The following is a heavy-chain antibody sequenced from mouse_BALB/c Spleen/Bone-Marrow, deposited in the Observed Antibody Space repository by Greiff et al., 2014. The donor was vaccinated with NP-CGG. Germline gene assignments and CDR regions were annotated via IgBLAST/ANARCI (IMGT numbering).Heavy chain of an antibody. CDR3: ASYYYGSSLFAY. D-gene: IGHD1-1*01. CDR2: IDPADGNT. CDR1: GFNIKDTN. V-gene: IGHV14-3*02. J-gene: IGHJ3*01. Sequence: EVQLQQSGAELVKPGASVKLSCTASGFNIKDTNMHWVKQRPEQGLEWIGRIDPADGNTKYDPKFQGKATITADTSSNTAYLQLSSLTSEDTAVYYCASYYYGSSLFAYWGQGTLVTVSA.